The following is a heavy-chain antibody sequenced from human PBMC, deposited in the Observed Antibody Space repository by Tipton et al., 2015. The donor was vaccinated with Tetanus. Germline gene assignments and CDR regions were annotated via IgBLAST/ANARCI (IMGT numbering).Heavy chain of an antibody. CDR1: GGTFSSYA. Sequence: QSGAEVKKPGSSVKVSCKASGGTFSSYAISWVRQAPGQGLEWMGGFIPIFGTANYAQKFQGRVTITADESTSTAYMELSSLRSEGTAVYYGARDPLTGVRTTEGSADFWGQGTLGTVSS. D-gene: IGHD7-27*01. CDR3: ARDPLTGVRTTEGSADF. CDR2: FIPIFGTA. J-gene: IGHJ4*02. V-gene: IGHV1-69*01.